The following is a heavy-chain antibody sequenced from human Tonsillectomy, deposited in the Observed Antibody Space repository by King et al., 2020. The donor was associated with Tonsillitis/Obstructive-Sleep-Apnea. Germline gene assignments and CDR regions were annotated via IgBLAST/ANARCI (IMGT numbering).Heavy chain of an antibody. CDR1: GVTVSSNY. J-gene: IGHJ4*02. Sequence: VQLVESGGGLIQPGGSLRLSCAASGVTVSSNYMSWVRQAPGKGLEWGSVIYSSGSTHYADSVKGRFTMSRDNSKNTLYLQMNSLGAEDTAVYYCARERAGSGLVGDYWGQGTLVTVSS. D-gene: IGHD6-19*01. V-gene: IGHV3-53*01. CDR3: ARERAGSGLVGDY. CDR2: IYSSGST.